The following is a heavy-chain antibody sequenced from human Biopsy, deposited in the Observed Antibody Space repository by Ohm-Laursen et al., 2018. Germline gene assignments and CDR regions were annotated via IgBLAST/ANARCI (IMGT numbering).Heavy chain of an antibody. D-gene: IGHD4-17*01. J-gene: IGHJ4*02. CDR2: INQAGTN. Sequence: SETLSLTCAVFGKTFSDYQWSWIRQPPGKGLEWIGQINQAGTNNYNPSLKSRVSISADASKYEFSLRLTSVTAADTAVYFCGNEVYGRDYWGLGARVTVSS. CDR1: GKTFSDYQ. V-gene: IGHV4-34*08. CDR3: GNEVYGRDY.